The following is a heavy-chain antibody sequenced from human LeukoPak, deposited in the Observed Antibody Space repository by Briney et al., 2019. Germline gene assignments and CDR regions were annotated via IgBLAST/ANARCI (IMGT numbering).Heavy chain of an antibody. CDR2: IIPIFGTA. Sequence: SVKVSCKASGGTFSSYAISWVRQAPGQGLEWMGGIIPIFGTANYAQKFRGRVTITADESTSTAYMELSSLRSEDTAVYYCARAVTIGLYYFDYWGQGTLVTVSS. CDR3: ARAVTIGLYYFDY. J-gene: IGHJ4*02. D-gene: IGHD1-1*01. V-gene: IGHV1-69*13. CDR1: GGTFSSYA.